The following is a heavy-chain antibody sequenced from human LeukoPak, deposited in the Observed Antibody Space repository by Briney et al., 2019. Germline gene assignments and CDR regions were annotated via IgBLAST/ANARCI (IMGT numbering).Heavy chain of an antibody. Sequence: SETLSLTCTVSGGSISSYYWSWLRQPPGKGREWIGYIYYSGSTNYNPSLTSRVTISVDTSKNQFSLKLSSVTAADTAVYYCAAISFWSGYGYDYWGQGTLVTVSS. CDR2: IYYSGST. J-gene: IGHJ4*02. D-gene: IGHD3-3*01. V-gene: IGHV4-59*01. CDR1: GGSISSYY. CDR3: AAISFWSGYGYDY.